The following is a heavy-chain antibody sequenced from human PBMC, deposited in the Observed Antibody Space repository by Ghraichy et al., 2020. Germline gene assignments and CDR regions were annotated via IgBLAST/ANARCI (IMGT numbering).Heavy chain of an antibody. Sequence: GGSLRLSCAASGFTFSSYSMNWVRQAPGKGLEWVSSISSSSSYIYYADSVKGRFTISRDNAKNSLYLQMNSLRAEDTAVYYCAGEHIAARCPDFDYWGPGPLVTVSP. CDR1: GFTFSSYS. CDR2: ISSSSSYI. D-gene: IGHD6-6*01. J-gene: IGHJ4*02. CDR3: AGEHIAARCPDFDY. V-gene: IGHV3-21*01.